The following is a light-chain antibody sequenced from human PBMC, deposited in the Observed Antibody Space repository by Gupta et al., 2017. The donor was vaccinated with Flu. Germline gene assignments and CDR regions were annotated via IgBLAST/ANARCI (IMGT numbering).Light chain of an antibody. CDR2: WAS. CDR3: QQYYSTPYT. V-gene: IGKV4-1*01. J-gene: IGKJ2*01. CDR1: QSVLHSSNNKNY. Sequence: DIVMTQSPDSLAGSLGERATINCKSSQSVLHSSNNKNYLAWFQQKPGQPPKLLIYWASTRESGVPDRFSGSASGTDFTLTISSLQAEDVAVYYCQQYYSTPYTFGQGTKLEIK.